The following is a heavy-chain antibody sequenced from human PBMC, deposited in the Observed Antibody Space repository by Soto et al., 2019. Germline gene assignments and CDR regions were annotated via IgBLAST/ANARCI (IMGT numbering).Heavy chain of an antibody. CDR1: GFTFSSYA. D-gene: IGHD2-8*01. Sequence: QVQLVESGGGVVQPGRSLRLSCAASGFTFSSYAMHWVRQAPGKGLEWVAVISYDGSNKYYADSVKGRFTISRDNSKNTLYLQMNSLRAEDTAVYYCARVNKQWDYYGMDVWGQGTTVTVSS. CDR2: ISYDGSNK. J-gene: IGHJ6*02. V-gene: IGHV3-30-3*01. CDR3: ARVNKQWDYYGMDV.